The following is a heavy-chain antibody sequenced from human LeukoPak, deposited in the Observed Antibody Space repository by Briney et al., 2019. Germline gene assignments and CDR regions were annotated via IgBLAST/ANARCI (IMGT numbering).Heavy chain of an antibody. D-gene: IGHD3-10*01. Sequence: GGSLRLSCAASGFTFSSYWMSWVRQAPGKGLEWVANIKQDGSEKYYVDSVKGRFTISRDNAKNSLYLQMNSLRAEDTAVYYCYASITMVRGVMFDPWGQGTLVTVSS. CDR1: GFTFSSYW. J-gene: IGHJ5*02. CDR2: IKQDGSEK. CDR3: YASITMVRGVMFDP. V-gene: IGHV3-7*01.